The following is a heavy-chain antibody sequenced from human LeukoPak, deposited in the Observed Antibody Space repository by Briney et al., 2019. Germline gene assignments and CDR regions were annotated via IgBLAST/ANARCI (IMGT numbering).Heavy chain of an antibody. CDR1: GDSISSNTCY. V-gene: IGHV4-39*07. D-gene: IGHD1-14*01. CDR2: ICYSGST. Sequence: SETLSLTCTVSGDSISSNTCYWGWIRQPPGKGLEWIGTICYSGSTYYNPSLKSRVTISVDTSKNQFSLRLSSVTAADTAVYYCVKDRGNHITDYWGQGTLVTVSS. J-gene: IGHJ4*02. CDR3: VKDRGNHITDY.